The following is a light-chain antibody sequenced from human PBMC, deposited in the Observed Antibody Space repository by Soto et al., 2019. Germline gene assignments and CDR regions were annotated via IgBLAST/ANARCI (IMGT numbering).Light chain of an antibody. V-gene: IGKV3-15*01. CDR3: QQYNNWPPFT. CDR2: GAS. Sequence: EIVLTQSPATLSVSPGERFTLSCRSSQSVSDNLAWYQQKPGQAPRLLIYGASTRATGIPARFSGSGSGTEFTLTISSLQSEDFAVYYCQQYNNWPPFTFGQGTRLEIK. J-gene: IGKJ5*01. CDR1: QSVSDN.